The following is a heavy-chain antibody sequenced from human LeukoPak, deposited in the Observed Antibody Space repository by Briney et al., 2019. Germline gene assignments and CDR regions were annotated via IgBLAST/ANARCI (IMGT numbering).Heavy chain of an antibody. CDR1: GGSFSGYY. D-gene: IGHD6-6*01. V-gene: IGHV4-34*01. J-gene: IGHJ3*02. CDR3: ARSTGIAARWRYGGAFDI. CDR2: INHSGST. Sequence: SETLSLTCAVYGGSFSGYYWSWIRQPPGKGLEWIGEINHSGSTNYNPSLKSRVTISVDTSKNQFSLKLSSVTAADTAVYYCARSTGIAARWRYGGAFDIWGQGTMVTVSS.